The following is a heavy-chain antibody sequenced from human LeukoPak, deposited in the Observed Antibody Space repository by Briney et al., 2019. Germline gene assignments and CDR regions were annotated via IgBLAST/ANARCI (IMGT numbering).Heavy chain of an antibody. CDR3: ARQTGSGLFILP. V-gene: IGHV4-39*01. D-gene: IGHD3/OR15-3a*01. CDR1: GVSISGSNSY. J-gene: IGHJ4*02. CDR2: IYYSGNT. Sequence: SETLSLTCTVSGVSISGSNSYWGWIRQPPGKGLEWIGSIYYSGNTYYNASLKSQVSISIDTSKNQFSLRLTSVTAADTAVYFCARQTGSGLFILPGGQGTLVTVSS.